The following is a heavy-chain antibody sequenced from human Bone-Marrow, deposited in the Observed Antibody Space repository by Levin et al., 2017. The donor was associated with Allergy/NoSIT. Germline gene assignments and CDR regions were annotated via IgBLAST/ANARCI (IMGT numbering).Heavy chain of an antibody. J-gene: IGHJ4*02. V-gene: IGHV4-34*01. D-gene: IGHD2-2*01. CDR2: INHSGST. Sequence: SQTLSLPCAVYGGSFRGYYWSWIRQPPGKGLEWIGEINHSGSTKYNPSLKSRVTISVDTTKNQFSLKLSSVTAADTALYYCARGIVVPAAMPAFDYIWGSSRHYGLYFDSWGQGTLVTVSS. CDR3: ARGIVVPAAMPAFDYIWGSSRHYGLYFDS. CDR1: GGSFRGYY.